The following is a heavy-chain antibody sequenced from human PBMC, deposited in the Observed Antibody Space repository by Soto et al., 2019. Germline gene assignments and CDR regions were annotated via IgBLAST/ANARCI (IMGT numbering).Heavy chain of an antibody. V-gene: IGHV4-59*08. CDR3: ARHNYGSGSTYFDD. Sequence: SETLSLTFTVSGGSISSYYWSWIRQPPGKGLEWIGYIYYSGGTNYNPSLKSRVTISVDTSKNQFSLKLNSMTAADTAVYYCARHNYGSGSTYFDDWGQGTLVTVSS. CDR1: GGSISSYY. CDR2: IYYSGGT. J-gene: IGHJ4*02. D-gene: IGHD3-10*01.